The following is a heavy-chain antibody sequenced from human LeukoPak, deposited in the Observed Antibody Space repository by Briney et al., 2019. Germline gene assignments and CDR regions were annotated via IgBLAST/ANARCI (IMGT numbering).Heavy chain of an antibody. D-gene: IGHD1-26*01. Sequence: SETLSLTCTVSGGSISSSSYYWGWIRQPPGKGLEWIGSIYYSGSTYYNPSLKSRVTISVDTSKNQFSLKLSSVTAADTAVYYCARRRSGATTDYWGQGTLVTVSS. CDR2: IYYSGST. CDR3: ARRRSGATTDY. V-gene: IGHV4-39*07. J-gene: IGHJ4*02. CDR1: GGSISSSSYY.